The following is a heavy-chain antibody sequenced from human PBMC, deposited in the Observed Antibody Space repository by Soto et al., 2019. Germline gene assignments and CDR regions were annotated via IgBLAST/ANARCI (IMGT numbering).Heavy chain of an antibody. D-gene: IGHD3-10*02. CDR2: ISGGGGRI. CDR3: AKGKSSNYVSHAFDV. Sequence: EVQVLESGGGLVQPGGSLRLSCAASGFNFNTYAMSWVRQAPGKGLEWVSGISGGGGRIHYVDSVKGRSTISRDNSKHTLYLQMSSLKGKDTAVYYCAKGKSSNYVSHAFDVWGQGAMVTVSS. J-gene: IGHJ3*01. V-gene: IGHV3-23*01. CDR1: GFNFNTYA.